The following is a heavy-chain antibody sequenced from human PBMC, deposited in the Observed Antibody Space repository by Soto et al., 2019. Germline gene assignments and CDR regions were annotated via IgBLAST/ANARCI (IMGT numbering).Heavy chain of an antibody. D-gene: IGHD6-6*01. V-gene: IGHV1-18*01. J-gene: IGHJ5*02. CDR1: GYTFTSYG. Sequence: GASVKVSCKASGYTFTSYGISWVRKAPGQGLEWMGWISAYNGNTNYAQKLQGRVTMTTDTSTSTAYMELRSLRSDDTAVYYCARDLWSCSSVPGNWFYPWGQGTLVTVSS. CDR2: ISAYNGNT. CDR3: ARDLWSCSSVPGNWFYP.